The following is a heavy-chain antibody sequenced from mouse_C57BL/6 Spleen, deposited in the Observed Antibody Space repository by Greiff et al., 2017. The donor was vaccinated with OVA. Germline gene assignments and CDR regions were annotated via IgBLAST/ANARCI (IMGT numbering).Heavy chain of an antibody. V-gene: IGHV1-81*01. CDR3: AISGSYAMDY. CDR1: GYTFTSYG. Sequence: VQLQESGAELARPGASVKLSCKASGYTFTSYGISWVKQRTGQGLEWIGEIYPRSGNTYYNEKFKGKATLTADKSSSTAYMELRSLTSEDSAVYFCAISGSYAMDYGGQGTSVTVSS. D-gene: IGHD3-2*02. CDR2: IYPRSGNT. J-gene: IGHJ4*01.